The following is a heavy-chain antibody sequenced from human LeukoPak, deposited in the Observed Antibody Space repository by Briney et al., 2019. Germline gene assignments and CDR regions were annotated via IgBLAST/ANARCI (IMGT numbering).Heavy chain of an antibody. J-gene: IGHJ3*02. Sequence: GASVKVSCKASGYTFTGYYMHWVQQAPGQGLEWMGWINPNSGGTNYAQKFQGRVTMTRDTSISTAYMGLSRLRSDDTAVYYCASVLESGSYYAGDDAFDIWGQGTMVTVSS. CDR2: INPNSGGT. CDR1: GYTFTGYY. D-gene: IGHD1-26*01. CDR3: ASVLESGSYYAGDDAFDI. V-gene: IGHV1-2*02.